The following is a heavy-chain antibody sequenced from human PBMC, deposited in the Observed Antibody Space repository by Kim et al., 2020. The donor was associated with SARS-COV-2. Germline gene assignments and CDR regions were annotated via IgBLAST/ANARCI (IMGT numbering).Heavy chain of an antibody. CDR3: ARERARDMVRGVLILNWFDP. D-gene: IGHD3-10*01. J-gene: IGHJ5*02. Sequence: SETLSLTCTVSGGSISSYYWSWIRQPAGKGLEWIGHIHTSGSTNYNPSLKSRVTMSVDTSKNQFSLKMYSVTAADTAVYYCARERARDMVRGVLILNWFDPWGQGTLVTVSS. CDR1: GGSISSYY. CDR2: IHTSGST. V-gene: IGHV4-4*07.